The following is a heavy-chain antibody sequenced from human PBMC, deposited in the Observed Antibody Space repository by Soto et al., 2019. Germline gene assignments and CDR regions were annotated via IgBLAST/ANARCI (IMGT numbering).Heavy chain of an antibody. V-gene: IGHV3-23*01. Sequence: EVPLLESGGGLVQPGGSLRLSCAASGFTFSRHAMTWVRQAPGKGLEWVSSISENSGGTYYADSVKGRFTTSRDNSKNALYLQMNSLRAEDTAVYSCARKPNGFDSWGQGTLVTVSS. CDR2: ISENSGGT. J-gene: IGHJ5*01. CDR3: ARKPNGFDS. CDR1: GFTFSRHA.